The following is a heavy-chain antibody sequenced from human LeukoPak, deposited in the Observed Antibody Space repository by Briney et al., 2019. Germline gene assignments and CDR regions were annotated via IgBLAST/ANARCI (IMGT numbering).Heavy chain of an antibody. CDR1: GYTFTRYG. Sequence: ASVKVSCKASGYTFTRYGIIWMRQAPGQGLEWMGWISANNGNTNYAQKLQGRVTMTTDTSTSTAYMELRSLRSDDTAVYYCARDFPIRGDWFDPWGQGTLVTVSS. J-gene: IGHJ5*02. D-gene: IGHD5-24*01. CDR3: ARDFPIRGDWFDP. V-gene: IGHV1-18*01. CDR2: ISANNGNT.